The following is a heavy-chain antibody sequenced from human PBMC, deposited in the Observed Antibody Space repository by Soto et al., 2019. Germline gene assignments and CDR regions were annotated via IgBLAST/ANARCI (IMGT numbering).Heavy chain of an antibody. Sequence: QVQLVQSGAEVKKPGSSVKVSCKASGGTFSSYAISWVRQAPGQGLEWMGGIIPIFGTANYAQKFQGRVTITGDESSSTTYMELSSLRSEDTAVYYCAYSLYCGGDCSFDYWGQCTLVTFSS. J-gene: IGHJ4*02. D-gene: IGHD2-21*02. CDR1: GGTFSSYA. CDR2: IIPIFGTA. CDR3: AYSLYCGGDCSFDY. V-gene: IGHV1-69*01.